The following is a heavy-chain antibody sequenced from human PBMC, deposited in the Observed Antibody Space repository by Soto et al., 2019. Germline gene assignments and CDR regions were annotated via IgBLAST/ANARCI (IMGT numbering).Heavy chain of an antibody. J-gene: IGHJ4*02. V-gene: IGHV1-2*02. CDR2: INPNSSDT. CDR3: ARDGTIFGVVPWDY. CDR1: GYTFTGYY. D-gene: IGHD3-3*01. Sequence: ASVKVSCKASGYTFTGYYMHWVRQAPGQGLEWVGWINPNSSDTNYAQKFQGRVTMTRDTSTSTAYMELSSLRSDDTAVYYCARDGTIFGVVPWDYWGQGTLVTVSS.